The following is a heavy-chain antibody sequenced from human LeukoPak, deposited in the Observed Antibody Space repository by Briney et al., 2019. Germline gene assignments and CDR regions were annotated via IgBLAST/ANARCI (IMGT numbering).Heavy chain of an antibody. Sequence: GGSLRLSCAVSGLTFSSYWMHWVRQAPGKGLVWVSRINREGSSTSYADSVKGRFTISRGNAKNTLYLQMNSLRVEDTAVYYCASRDQSCSGDTCYPIDYWGQGTLVTVSS. V-gene: IGHV3-74*01. J-gene: IGHJ4*02. CDR2: INREGSST. D-gene: IGHD2-15*01. CDR1: GLTFSSYW. CDR3: ASRDQSCSGDTCYPIDY.